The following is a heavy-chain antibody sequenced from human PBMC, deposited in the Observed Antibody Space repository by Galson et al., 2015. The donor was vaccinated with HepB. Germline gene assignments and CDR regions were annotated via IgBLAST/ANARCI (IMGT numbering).Heavy chain of an antibody. CDR1: GFTFSSNV. CDR2: INDGGVTT. V-gene: IGHV3-23*01. CDR3: ARSSCSEAIVVAGN. J-gene: IGHJ4*02. Sequence: SLRLSCAGSGFTFSSNVMAWVRQAPGKGLEWVSSINDGGVTTYYADSVEGRFTISRDNSKNTLFLQMNSLRAEDTAVYYCARSSCSEAIVVAGNWGPGTLVTVS. D-gene: IGHD2-21*01.